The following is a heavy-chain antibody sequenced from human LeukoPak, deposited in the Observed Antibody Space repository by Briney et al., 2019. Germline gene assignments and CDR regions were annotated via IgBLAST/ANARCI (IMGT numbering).Heavy chain of an antibody. CDR3: ARVTYDSSGHYYPTFDY. D-gene: IGHD3-22*01. V-gene: IGHV1-18*01. Sequence: ASVKVSCKASGYTFTSYGISWVRQAPGQGLEWMGWISAYNGNTNYAQKLQGRVTMTTDTSTSTAYMELRSLRSDDTAVYYCARVTYDSSGHYYPTFDYWGQGTLVTVSS. CDR2: ISAYNGNT. J-gene: IGHJ4*02. CDR1: GYTFTSYG.